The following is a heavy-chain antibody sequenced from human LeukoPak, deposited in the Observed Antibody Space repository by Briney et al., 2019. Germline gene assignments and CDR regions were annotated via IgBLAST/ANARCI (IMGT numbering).Heavy chain of an antibody. CDR2: INHSGST. Sequence: PSETLSLTCAVYGGSFSGYYWSWIRQPPGKGLEWIGEINHSGSTNYNPSLKSRVTISVDTSKNQFSLKLSSVTAADTAVYYCARGRRLAAAGIYYYYYGMDVLGQGTTVTVSS. D-gene: IGHD6-13*01. V-gene: IGHV4-34*01. J-gene: IGHJ6*02. CDR3: ARGRRLAAAGIYYYYYGMDV. CDR1: GGSFSGYY.